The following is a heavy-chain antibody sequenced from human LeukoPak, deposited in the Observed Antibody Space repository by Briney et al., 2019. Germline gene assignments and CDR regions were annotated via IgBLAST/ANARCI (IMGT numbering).Heavy chain of an antibody. V-gene: IGHV3-23*01. Sequence: GGSLRISCTASGFTFSNSAMSWVRQAPGKGLEWVSDINGSGGSTYYADSVKGRFTISRDNAKNSLYLQMNSLRAEDMALYYCAKGWNDYGDYYPSYYYYYMDVWGKGTTVTVSS. J-gene: IGHJ6*03. CDR1: GFTFSNSA. CDR2: INGSGGST. CDR3: AKGWNDYGDYYPSYYYYYMDV. D-gene: IGHD4-17*01.